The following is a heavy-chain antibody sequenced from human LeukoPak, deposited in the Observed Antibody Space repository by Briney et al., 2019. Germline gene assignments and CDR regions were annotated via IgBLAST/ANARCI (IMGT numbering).Heavy chain of an antibody. Sequence: GGSLRLSCAASGFTFSSYAMHWVRQAPGKGLEWVAVISYDGSNKYYADSVKGRFTISRDNSKNTLYLQMNSLRAEDTAVYYCARGPDDFWSGYLFYWGQGTLVTVSS. V-gene: IGHV3-30-3*01. CDR3: ARGPDDFWSGYLFY. J-gene: IGHJ4*02. CDR2: ISYDGSNK. CDR1: GFTFSSYA. D-gene: IGHD3-3*01.